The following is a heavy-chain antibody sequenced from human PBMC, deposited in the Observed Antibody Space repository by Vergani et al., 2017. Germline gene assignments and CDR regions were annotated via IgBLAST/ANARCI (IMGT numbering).Heavy chain of an antibody. V-gene: IGHV3-73*02. CDR1: GFTFSGSA. CDR3: ARDGYCSSTSCYSRFDP. Sequence: EVQLVESGGGLVQPGGSLKLSCAASGFTFSGSAMHWVRQASGKGLEWVGRIRSKANSYATAYAASVKGRFTISRDDSKNTAYLQMNSLKTEDTAMYYCARDGYCSSTSCYSRFDPWGQGTLVTVSS. D-gene: IGHD2-2*02. J-gene: IGHJ5*02. CDR2: IRSKANSYAT.